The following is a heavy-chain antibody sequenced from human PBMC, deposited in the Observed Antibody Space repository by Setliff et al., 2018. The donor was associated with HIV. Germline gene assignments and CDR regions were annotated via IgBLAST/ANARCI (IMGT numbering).Heavy chain of an antibody. Sequence: ASVKVSCKASGYTFTSYAMHWVRQAPGQRLEWMGWINAGNGNTKYSQKFQGRVTITRDTSASTAYMELSSLRSGDTAVYYCANSVTDASYWYFIHWGRGSPVTVS. CDR2: INAGNGNT. J-gene: IGHJ2*01. CDR3: ANSVTDASYWYFIH. D-gene: IGHD4-17*01. V-gene: IGHV1-3*01. CDR1: GYTFTSYA.